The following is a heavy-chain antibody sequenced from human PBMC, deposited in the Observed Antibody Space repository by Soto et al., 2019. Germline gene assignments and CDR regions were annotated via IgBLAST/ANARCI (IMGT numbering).Heavy chain of an antibody. J-gene: IGHJ5*02. Sequence: QVQLVESGGGVGKPGGSLRLSCAASGFTFRDYYMTWIRQAPGKGLEWVSYIHSSSSTTYCADSVKGRFTISRDNAKSSLYLQMNSLRAEDTAVYYCARAVNWNEFDPWGQGTLVTVSS. CDR1: GFTFRDYY. V-gene: IGHV3-11*01. D-gene: IGHD1-1*01. CDR2: IHSSSSTT. CDR3: ARAVNWNEFDP.